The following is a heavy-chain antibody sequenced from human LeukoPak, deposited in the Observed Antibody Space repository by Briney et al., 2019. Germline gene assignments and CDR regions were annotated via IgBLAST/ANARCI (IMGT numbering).Heavy chain of an antibody. J-gene: IGHJ5*02. CDR2: INPNSGGT. CDR3: ARDSSSSVGWFDP. V-gene: IGHV1-2*02. D-gene: IGHD6-6*01. Sequence: ASVKVSCKASGYTFTGYYMHWVRQPPGQGLEWMGWINPNSGGTNYAQKFQGRVTMTRDTSISTAYMELSRLRSDDTAVYYCARDSSSSVGWFDPWGQGTLVTVSS. CDR1: GYTFTGYY.